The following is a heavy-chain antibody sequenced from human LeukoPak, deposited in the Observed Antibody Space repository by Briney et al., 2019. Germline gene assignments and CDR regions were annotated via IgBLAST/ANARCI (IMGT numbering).Heavy chain of an antibody. CDR1: GGTFSSYA. CDR2: IIPIFGTA. V-gene: IGHV1-69*05. Sequence: ASVKVSCKASGGTFSSYAISWVRQAPGQGLEWMGGIIPIFGTANYAQKFQGRVTITTDESTSTAYMELSSLRSEDTAVYYCAREGAIATRRVYYYMDVWGKGTTVTVSS. CDR3: AREGAIATRRVYYYMDV. J-gene: IGHJ6*03. D-gene: IGHD6-6*01.